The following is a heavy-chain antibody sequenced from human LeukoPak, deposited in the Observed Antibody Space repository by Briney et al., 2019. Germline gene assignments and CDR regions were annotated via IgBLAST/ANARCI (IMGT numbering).Heavy chain of an antibody. V-gene: IGHV3-13*04. J-gene: IGHJ3*02. Sequence: PGGSLRLSSAASGFTFNTYDIHWVRQATGKGLEWVSAIRTAGDTYYSGAVKGRFTISREDAKTSLYLQMNSLRVGDTAVYYCTRKRGGAFDIWGQGTMVTVSS. CDR1: GFTFNTYD. CDR2: IRTAGDT. CDR3: TRKRGGAFDI.